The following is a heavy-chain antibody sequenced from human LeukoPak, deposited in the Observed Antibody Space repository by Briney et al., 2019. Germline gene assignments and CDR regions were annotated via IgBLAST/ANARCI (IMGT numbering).Heavy chain of an antibody. CDR2: IYYSGST. CDR1: GGSISSSSYY. V-gene: IGHV4-39*07. J-gene: IGHJ3*02. CDR3: ARVPWAYGNYVHAFDI. D-gene: IGHD4-11*01. Sequence: PSETLSLTCTVSGGSISSSSYYWGWIRQPPGKGLEWIGSIYYSGSTYYAPSLKSRVTISVDTSHIHFSLKLTSVTAADTAVYYCARVPWAYGNYVHAFDIWGQGAMVTVSS.